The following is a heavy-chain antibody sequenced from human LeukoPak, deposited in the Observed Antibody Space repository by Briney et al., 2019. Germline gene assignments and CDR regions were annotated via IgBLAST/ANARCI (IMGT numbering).Heavy chain of an antibody. Sequence: SETLSLTCTVSGGSFSGYYWSWIRQPPGKGLEWIGEINHSGSTNYNPSLKSRVTISVDTSKNQFSLKLSSVTAADTAVYYCARHGASSSSYVWFDPWGQGTLVTVSS. V-gene: IGHV4-34*01. J-gene: IGHJ5*02. CDR2: INHSGST. CDR3: ARHGASSSSYVWFDP. D-gene: IGHD6-6*01. CDR1: GGSFSGYY.